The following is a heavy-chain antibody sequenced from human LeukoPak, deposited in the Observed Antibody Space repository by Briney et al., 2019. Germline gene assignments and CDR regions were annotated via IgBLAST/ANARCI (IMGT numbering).Heavy chain of an antibody. CDR3: TTYDSSAYYSAY. CDR2: IKSKTSDGTV. Sequence: GGSPRLSCAASGITFNNAWMSWVRQAPGKGLEWVGRIKSKTSDGTVAYAAPVKGRFTISRDDSRNMLFLQMNSLQTEDTAVYYCTTYDSSAYYSAYWGQGTLVTVSS. CDR1: GITFNNAW. V-gene: IGHV3-15*01. D-gene: IGHD3-22*01. J-gene: IGHJ4*02.